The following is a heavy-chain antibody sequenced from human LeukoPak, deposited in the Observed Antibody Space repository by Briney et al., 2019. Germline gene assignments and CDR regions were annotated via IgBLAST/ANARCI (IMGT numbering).Heavy chain of an antibody. CDR2: IYYSGIT. D-gene: IGHD3-22*01. CDR1: GGSITSNDW. Sequence: SGTLSLTCSVSGGSITSNDWWSWVRQTPGKGLEWIGEIYYSGITNYNPSLKSRVSMSVDTSNNEFSLRLTSVTAADTAVYYCARDKATYYYDSSGNDAFDIWGQGTMVTVSS. CDR3: ARDKATYYYDSSGNDAFDI. V-gene: IGHV4-4*02. J-gene: IGHJ3*02.